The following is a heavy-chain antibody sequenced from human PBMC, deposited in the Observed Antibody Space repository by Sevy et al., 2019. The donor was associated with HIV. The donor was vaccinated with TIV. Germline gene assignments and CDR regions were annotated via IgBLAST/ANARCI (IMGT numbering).Heavy chain of an antibody. CDR1: GGTFSSYS. CDR2: IPRIFGTS. V-gene: IGHV1-69*13. J-gene: IGHJ6*02. Sequence: ASVKVSCKASGGTFSSYSISWVRQAPGQELEWMGGIPRIFGTSNSAQKFQGRVTITAAESTSTAYMELSSLRSEDTAVYYCAFGGGYQLLANYYFAMDVWGQGTTVTVSS. D-gene: IGHD2-2*01. CDR3: AFGGGYQLLANYYFAMDV.